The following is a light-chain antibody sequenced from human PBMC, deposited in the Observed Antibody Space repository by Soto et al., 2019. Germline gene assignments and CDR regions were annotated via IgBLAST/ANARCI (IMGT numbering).Light chain of an antibody. CDR2: GAS. CDR1: QSVASSY. CDR3: QQYGSSPFT. J-gene: IGKJ3*01. Sequence: EIVLTQSPGTLSVSPGHRATLSCRASQSVASSYLAWYQHKPGQAPRLLIYGASSRATGIPDRFSGSGSGTAFTLTISRLAPEDFAVYYCQQYGSSPFTFGPGTKVDI. V-gene: IGKV3-20*01.